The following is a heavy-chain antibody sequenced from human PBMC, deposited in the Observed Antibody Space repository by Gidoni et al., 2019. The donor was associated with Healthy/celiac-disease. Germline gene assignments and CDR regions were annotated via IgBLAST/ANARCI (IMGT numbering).Heavy chain of an antibody. V-gene: IGHV4-59*08. Sequence: QVQLQESGPGLVKPSETLSLTCTVSGGSISSYYWSWIRQPPGKGLEWIGYIYYSGSTNYNPSLKSRVTISVDTSKNQFSLKLSSVTAADTAVYYCARQVFIAGGWFDPWGQGTLVTVSS. CDR1: GGSISSYY. J-gene: IGHJ5*02. CDR2: IYYSGST. CDR3: ARQVFIAGGWFDP. D-gene: IGHD6-13*01.